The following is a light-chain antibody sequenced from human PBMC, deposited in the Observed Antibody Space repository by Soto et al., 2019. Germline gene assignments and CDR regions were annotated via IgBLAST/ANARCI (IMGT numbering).Light chain of an antibody. CDR3: CSYAGSRTVV. CDR1: SSDVASYNL. Sequence: QSVLTQPASVSGSPGQSITISCTGTSSDVASYNLVSWYQQHPGKAPKLMIYEGTKRPSGVSNRVSGSKSGNTASLTISGLQAEDEADYYCCSYAGSRTVVFGGGTKLTVL. V-gene: IGLV2-23*01. CDR2: EGT. J-gene: IGLJ2*01.